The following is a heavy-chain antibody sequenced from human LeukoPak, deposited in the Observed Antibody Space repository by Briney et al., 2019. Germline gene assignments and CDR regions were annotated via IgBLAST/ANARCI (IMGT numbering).Heavy chain of an antibody. CDR3: AREKVVRGGNWFDP. J-gene: IGHJ5*02. CDR1: GDSVSSNGAA. V-gene: IGHV6-1*01. Sequence: QTLSLTCAISGDSVSSNGAAWNWIRQSPSRGLEWLGRTYYKSKWYNDYAVSVKSRITISPDTSKNQFSLQLNSVTPEDTAVYYCAREKVVRGGNWFDPWGQGTLVTVSS. CDR2: TYYKSKWYN. D-gene: IGHD3-10*01.